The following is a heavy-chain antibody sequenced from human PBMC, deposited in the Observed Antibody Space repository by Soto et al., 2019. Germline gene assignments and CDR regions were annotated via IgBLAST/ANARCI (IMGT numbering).Heavy chain of an antibody. CDR3: ARDFTVIPSGALGY. Sequence: GGSLRLSCAASGFTFSSYGMHWVRQAPGKGLEWVAVIWYDGSNKYYADSVKGRFTISRDNSKNTLYLQMNSLRAEDTAVYYCARDFTVIPSGALGYWGQGTLVTVSS. CDR1: GFTFSSYG. V-gene: IGHV3-33*01. CDR2: IWYDGSNK. J-gene: IGHJ4*02. D-gene: IGHD4-17*01.